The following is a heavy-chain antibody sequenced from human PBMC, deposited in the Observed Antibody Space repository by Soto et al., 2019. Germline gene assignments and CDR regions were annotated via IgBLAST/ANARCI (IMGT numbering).Heavy chain of an antibody. CDR2: IIPIFGTA. D-gene: IGHD1-26*01. CDR1: GGTFSSYA. Sequence: QVQLVQSGAEVKKPGSSVKVSCKASGGTFSSYAISWVRQASGRGLEWMGGIIPIFGTANYAQKFQGRVTITADESTSTAYMELSSLRSEDTAVYYCARTTGIVGVTGWFDPWGQGTLVTVSS. V-gene: IGHV1-69*12. J-gene: IGHJ5*02. CDR3: ARTTGIVGVTGWFDP.